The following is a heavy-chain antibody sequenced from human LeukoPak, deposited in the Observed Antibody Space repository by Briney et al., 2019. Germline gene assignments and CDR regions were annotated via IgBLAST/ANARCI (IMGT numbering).Heavy chain of an antibody. J-gene: IGHJ4*02. CDR2: ISAYNGNT. D-gene: IGHD2-2*01. CDR3: AGEGAGYCSSTSCAPLFF. V-gene: IGHV1-18*01. Sequence: ASVKVSCKASGYTFTSYGISWVRQAPGQGLEWMGWISAYNGNTNYAQKLQGRVTMTTDTSTSTAYMELRSLRSDDTAVYYCAGEGAGYCSSTSCAPLFFWGQGTLVTVSS. CDR1: GYTFTSYG.